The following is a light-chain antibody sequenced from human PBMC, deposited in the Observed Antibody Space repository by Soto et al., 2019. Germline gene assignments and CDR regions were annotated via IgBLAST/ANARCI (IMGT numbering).Light chain of an antibody. Sequence: DIQLTQSPSFLSAFVGDTVTITCRASQAMSTYLAWYQQKPGKVPKLLIRSASTLQSGVPPRFSGGGSGTEFTLTISTLQPDDSGIYYCHQINGYKLAFGGGTNVEL. J-gene: IGKJ4*01. CDR1: QAMSTY. CDR3: HQINGYKLA. CDR2: SAS. V-gene: IGKV1-9*01.